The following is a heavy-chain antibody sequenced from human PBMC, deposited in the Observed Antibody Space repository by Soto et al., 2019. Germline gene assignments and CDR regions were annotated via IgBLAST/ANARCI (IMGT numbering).Heavy chain of an antibody. CDR2: IIPIFGTA. CDR1: GGTFSSYA. D-gene: IGHD2-2*01. J-gene: IGHJ6*02. V-gene: IGHV1-69*06. Sequence: SVKVSCKASGGTFSSYAISWVRQAPGQGLEWMGGIIPIFGTANYAQKFQGRVTITADKSTSTAYMELSSLRSEDTAVYYCARDNIVVVPAAMRDYYYYYGMDVWGQGTTVTVSS. CDR3: ARDNIVVVPAAMRDYYYYYGMDV.